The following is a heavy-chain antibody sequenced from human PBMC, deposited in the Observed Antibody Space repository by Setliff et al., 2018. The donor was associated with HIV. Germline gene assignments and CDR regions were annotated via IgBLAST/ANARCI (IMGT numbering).Heavy chain of an antibody. CDR3: AREVAARPYFDF. CDR2: MVPVIGAA. J-gene: IGHJ4*02. Sequence: SVKVSCKASGGSFSSYGINWLRQAPGQGLEWMGGMVPVIGAAQYAQKFQGRVTITADRVTSTAYMEPTSLTSDDTAVYYCAREVAARPYFDFWGQGTLVTVSS. V-gene: IGHV1-69*06. CDR1: GGSFSSYG. D-gene: IGHD6-6*01.